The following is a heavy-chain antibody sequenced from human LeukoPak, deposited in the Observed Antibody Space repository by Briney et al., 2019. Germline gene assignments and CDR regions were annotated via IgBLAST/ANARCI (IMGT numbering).Heavy chain of an antibody. CDR1: GFTFSSYW. D-gene: IGHD2-8*01. CDR2: IASDGSST. J-gene: IGHJ6*02. V-gene: IGHV3-74*01. Sequence: GGSLRLSCAASGFTFSSYWMNWVRQAPGKGLVWASRIASDGSSTTYADSVKGRFSISRDNAKNTLYLQMNSLRAEDTALYYCAKDIYCTNGVCYRGGPYYYYGMDVWGQGTTVTVSS. CDR3: AKDIYCTNGVCYRGGPYYYYGMDV.